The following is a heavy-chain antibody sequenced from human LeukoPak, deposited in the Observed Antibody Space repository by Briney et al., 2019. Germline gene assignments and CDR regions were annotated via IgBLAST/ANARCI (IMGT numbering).Heavy chain of an antibody. J-gene: IGHJ4*02. CDR3: ASEGLAVADNFPY. D-gene: IGHD6-19*01. CDR2: IYASGST. Sequence: SGTLSLTCTVSGGSIGSGAYYWSWIRQPAGKGPEWIGRIYASGSTNYNPSLKSRVTISVDTSENQFSLNLRSVTAADTAVYYCASEGLAVADNFPYWGQGALVTVSS. CDR1: GGSIGSGAYY. V-gene: IGHV4-61*02.